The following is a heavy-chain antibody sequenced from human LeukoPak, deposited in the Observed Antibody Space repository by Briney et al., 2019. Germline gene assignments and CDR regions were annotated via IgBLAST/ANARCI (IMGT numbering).Heavy chain of an antibody. CDR2: IRYDGSNK. Sequence: GGSLRLSCAASGFTFSSYGMHWVRQAPGKGLEWVAFIRYDGSNKYYVDSVKGRFTISRDNSKNTLYLQMNSLRAEDTAVYYCAKRYSSSWYYFDYWGQGTLVTVSS. CDR1: GFTFSSYG. V-gene: IGHV3-30*02. J-gene: IGHJ4*02. CDR3: AKRYSSSWYYFDY. D-gene: IGHD6-13*01.